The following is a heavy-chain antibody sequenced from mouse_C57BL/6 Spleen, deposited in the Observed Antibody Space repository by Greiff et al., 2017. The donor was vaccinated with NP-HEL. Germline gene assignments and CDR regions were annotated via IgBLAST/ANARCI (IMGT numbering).Heavy chain of an antibody. CDR1: GYTFTEYT. J-gene: IGHJ4*01. D-gene: IGHD3-1*01. CDR3: ARHEERGLRHYAMDY. V-gene: IGHV1-62-2*01. Sequence: QVQLKESGAELVKPGASVKLSCKASGYTFTEYTIHWVKQRSGQGLEWIGWFYPGSGSIKYNEKFKDKATLTADKSSSTVYMELSRLTSEDAAVYFCARHEERGLRHYAMDYWGQGTSVTVSS. CDR2: FYPGSGSI.